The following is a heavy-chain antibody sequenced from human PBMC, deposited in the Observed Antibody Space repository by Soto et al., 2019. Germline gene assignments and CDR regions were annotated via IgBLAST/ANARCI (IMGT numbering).Heavy chain of an antibody. J-gene: IGHJ4*02. CDR3: ARETYYYDSSGYYLYYFDY. CDR2: ISSSSSYI. V-gene: IGHV3-21*01. Sequence: GGSLRLSCAASGFTFSSYSMNWVRQAPGKGLEWVSSISSSSSYIHYADSVKGRFTISRDNAKNSLYLQMNSLRAEDTAVYYCARETYYYDSSGYYLYYFDYWGQGTLVTVSS. D-gene: IGHD3-22*01. CDR1: GFTFSSYS.